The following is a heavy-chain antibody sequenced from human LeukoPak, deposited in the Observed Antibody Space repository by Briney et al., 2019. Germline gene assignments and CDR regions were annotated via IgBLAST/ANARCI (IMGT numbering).Heavy chain of an antibody. Sequence: PGGSLRLSCAASGFTFSNYWMSWVRQAPGKGLEWVSHINQDGGEEPYTDSVKARFIISRHNANNSLSLQMDRLRAEDTAVYYCVRDGGVSGYNLLDYWGQGTLVTVSS. CDR2: INQDGGEE. D-gene: IGHD5-24*01. CDR1: GFTFSNYW. J-gene: IGHJ4*02. V-gene: IGHV3-7*01. CDR3: VRDGGVSGYNLLDY.